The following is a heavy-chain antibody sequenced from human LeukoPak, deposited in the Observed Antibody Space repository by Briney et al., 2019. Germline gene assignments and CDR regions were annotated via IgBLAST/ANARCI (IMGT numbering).Heavy chain of an antibody. J-gene: IGHJ4*02. D-gene: IGHD6-13*01. V-gene: IGHV3-9*01. CDR2: ISWNSGSI. CDR3: AKDSLAAAGLDY. Sequence: GGSLRLSCAASGFTFDDYAMHWVRQAPGKGLEWVSGISWNSGSIGYADSVKGRFTISRDNAKNSLYLQMNSLRAEDTALYYCAKDSLAAAGLDYWGQGTLVTVSS. CDR1: GFTFDDYA.